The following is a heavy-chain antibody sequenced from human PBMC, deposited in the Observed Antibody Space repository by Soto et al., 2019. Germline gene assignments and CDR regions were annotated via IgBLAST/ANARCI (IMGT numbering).Heavy chain of an antibody. V-gene: IGHV1-18*01. Sequence: ASVKVSCKASGYTFTSYGISWVRQAPGQGLEWMGWISAYNGNTNYAQKLQGRVTMTTDTSTSTAYMELRSLRSDDTAVYYCAREDRCSGGSCYSFNWFDPWGQGTLVTV. D-gene: IGHD2-15*01. J-gene: IGHJ5*02. CDR2: ISAYNGNT. CDR1: GYTFTSYG. CDR3: AREDRCSGGSCYSFNWFDP.